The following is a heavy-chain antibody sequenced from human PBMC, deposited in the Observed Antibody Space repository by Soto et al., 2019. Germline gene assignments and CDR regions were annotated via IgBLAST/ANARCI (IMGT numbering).Heavy chain of an antibody. CDR3: ARDRAGDILAISLAATPYFDS. Sequence: EQLVESGGGVVQPGRSLRLSCTASGFTFRSHAMHWVRQAPGKGLEWVAVISYDGRNNYYADSVKGRFTISRDNSKNTLDLQVNSLTTEDTAVYYCARDRAGDILAISLAATPYFDSWGQGTLVTVSS. J-gene: IGHJ4*02. CDR1: GFTFRSHA. D-gene: IGHD2-15*01. V-gene: IGHV3-30*01. CDR2: ISYDGRNN.